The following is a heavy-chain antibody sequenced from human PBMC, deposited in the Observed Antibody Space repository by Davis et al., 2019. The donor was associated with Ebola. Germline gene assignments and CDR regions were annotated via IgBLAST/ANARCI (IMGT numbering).Heavy chain of an antibody. CDR3: AKDTSNIWFDV. Sequence: GGSLRLSCAASGSTFNTYAMTWVRQAPGKGLEWVSAISDSGDSTYYADSVKGRFTISRDNSKNTLYLQMNSLRVEDTAIYYCAKDTSNIWFDVWGQGTMVTVSS. CDR2: ISDSGDST. D-gene: IGHD1-26*01. J-gene: IGHJ3*01. CDR1: GSTFNTYA. V-gene: IGHV3-23*01.